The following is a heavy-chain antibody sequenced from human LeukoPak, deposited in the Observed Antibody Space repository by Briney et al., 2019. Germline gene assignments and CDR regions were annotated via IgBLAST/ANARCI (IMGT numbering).Heavy chain of an antibody. D-gene: IGHD6-19*01. Sequence: GGSLRLSCVASGFALSMYTLHWVRQAPGKGLECVAVASYDGGNKYYADSVRGRFTISRDSAKNSVFLQMNSLRAEDTAVYHCARPYGIGWSGLEHWGRGTLVTVSS. J-gene: IGHJ4*02. CDR2: ASYDGGNK. CDR3: ARPYGIGWSGLEH. CDR1: GFALSMYT. V-gene: IGHV3-30-3*01.